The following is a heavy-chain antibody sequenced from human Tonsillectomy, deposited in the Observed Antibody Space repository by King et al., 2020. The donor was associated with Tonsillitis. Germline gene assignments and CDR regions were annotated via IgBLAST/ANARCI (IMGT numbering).Heavy chain of an antibody. Sequence: VQLVESGGGVVQPGGSLRLSCAASGFTFSSYGMHWVRQAPGKGLEWVAFIRYDGSNKYYADSVKGRFTISRDNSKNTLYLQMNSLRAEDTAVYYCAKDRVVGAIFPNDAFDIWGQGTMVTVSS. CDR1: GFTFSSYG. D-gene: IGHD1-26*01. CDR3: AKDRVVGAIFPNDAFDI. J-gene: IGHJ3*02. CDR2: IRYDGSNK. V-gene: IGHV3-30*02.